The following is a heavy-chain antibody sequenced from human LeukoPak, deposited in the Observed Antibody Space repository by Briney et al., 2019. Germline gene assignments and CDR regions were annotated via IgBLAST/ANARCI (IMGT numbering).Heavy chain of an antibody. V-gene: IGHV1-2*02. J-gene: IGHJ4*02. CDR1: GYTFTGYY. Sequence: GASVKVSCKASGYTFTGYYMHWVRRAPGQGLEWMGWINPNSGGTNYAQKFQGRVTMTRDTSISTAYMELSRLRSDDTAVYYCARGRKMTTVTIFGYWGQGTLVTVSS. CDR3: ARGRKMTTVTIFGY. D-gene: IGHD4-11*01. CDR2: INPNSGGT.